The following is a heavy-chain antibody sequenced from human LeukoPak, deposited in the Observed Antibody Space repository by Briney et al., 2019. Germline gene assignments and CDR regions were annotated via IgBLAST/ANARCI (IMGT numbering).Heavy chain of an antibody. D-gene: IGHD3-22*01. V-gene: IGHV3-53*01. J-gene: IGHJ4*02. CDR1: GFTVSSNY. CDR3: ARATYYYDSSGYYPFDS. CDR2: IYSGGST. Sequence: PGGSLRLSCAASGFTVSSNYMSWVRQAPGKGLEWVSVIYSGGSTYYADSVKGRFTISRDNSKNTLYLQMNSLRAEDTAVYYCARATYYYDSSGYYPFDSWGQGTLVTVSS.